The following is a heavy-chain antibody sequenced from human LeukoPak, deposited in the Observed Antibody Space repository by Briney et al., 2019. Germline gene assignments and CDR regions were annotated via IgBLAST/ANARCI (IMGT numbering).Heavy chain of an antibody. CDR3: ARSFGSYRRQNFDY. J-gene: IGHJ4*02. CDR1: GYSISSGYY. V-gene: IGHV4-38-2*02. Sequence: PSETLSLTCTVSGYSISSGYYWGWIRRAPGKGLEWIGSIYNSGSTYYNPSLKSRVTISVDTSKNQFSLKLSSVTAADTAVYYCARSFGSYRRQNFDYWGQGTLVTVSS. D-gene: IGHD1-26*01. CDR2: IYNSGST.